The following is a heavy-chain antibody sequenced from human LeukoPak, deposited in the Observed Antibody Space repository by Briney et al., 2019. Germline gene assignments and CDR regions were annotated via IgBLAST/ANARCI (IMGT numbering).Heavy chain of an antibody. Sequence: GESLRLSCAASGFTFSSSWMHWVRQAPGKGPVWVSRINSDGSNTVYADSVKGRFSISRDNAKNTVYLQMSSLRVEDTGVYYCTTAGGSGWYAFDYWGQGTLVTVSS. D-gene: IGHD6-19*01. V-gene: IGHV3-74*01. CDR1: GFTFSSSW. J-gene: IGHJ4*02. CDR3: TTAGGSGWYAFDY. CDR2: INSDGSNT.